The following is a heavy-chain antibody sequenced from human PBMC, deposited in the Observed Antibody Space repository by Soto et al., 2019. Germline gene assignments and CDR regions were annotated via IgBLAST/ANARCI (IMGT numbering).Heavy chain of an antibody. CDR3: AKYYGPGGVRWFDP. V-gene: IGHV3-23*01. CDR1: GFTFSNYA. CDR2: ISDDGGSA. J-gene: IGHJ5*02. D-gene: IGHD2-8*02. Sequence: GGSLRLSCAASGFTFSNYAMNWVRQAPGKGLDWVSTISDDGGSAYYADPVKGRFTISRDNSKSTLYLQMNSLRAEDTAIYYCAKYYGPGGVRWFDPWGQGTLVTVSS.